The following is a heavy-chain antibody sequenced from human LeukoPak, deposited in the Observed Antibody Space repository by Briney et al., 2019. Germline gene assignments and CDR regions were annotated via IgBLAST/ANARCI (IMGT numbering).Heavy chain of an antibody. CDR3: ARGGGVRGYYFDN. CDR1: GGSISSSSYY. Sequence: PSETLSLTCTVSGGSISSSSYYWGWIRQPPGKGLEWIGSIYYSGSTYYNPSLKSRVTISVDTSKNQFSLKLSSVTAADTAVYYCARGGGVRGYYFDNWGQGILVTVSS. D-gene: IGHD3-16*01. J-gene: IGHJ4*02. CDR2: IYYSGST. V-gene: IGHV4-39*07.